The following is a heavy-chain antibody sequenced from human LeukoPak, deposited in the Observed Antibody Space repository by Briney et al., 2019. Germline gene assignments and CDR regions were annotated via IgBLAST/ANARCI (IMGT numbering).Heavy chain of an antibody. V-gene: IGHV1-69*05. CDR3: ARNGKGSGYTLDY. CDR1: GGTFSSYA. CDR2: IIPIFGTA. J-gene: IGHJ4*02. D-gene: IGHD3-22*01. Sequence: SVKVSCKASGGTFSSYAFSWVRQAPAQGLEWMGGIIPIFGTANYAQKFQGRVTITTDESTSTAYMELSSLRSEDTAVYYCARNGKGSGYTLDYWGQGTLVTVSS.